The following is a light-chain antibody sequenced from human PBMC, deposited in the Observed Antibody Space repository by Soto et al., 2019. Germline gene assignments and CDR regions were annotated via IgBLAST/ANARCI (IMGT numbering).Light chain of an antibody. J-gene: IGKJ1*01. CDR3: QHYDRWRPT. Sequence: EVVMTQSPATLSVSPGERATLSCRASQPIGTNLGWYQQKPGQAPRLLIYDASDRDTGIPARFSGSGSGTEFTLTISRLQSEDFAVYYGQHYDRWRPTFCQGTRVEIK. V-gene: IGKV3-15*01. CDR2: DAS. CDR1: QPIGTN.